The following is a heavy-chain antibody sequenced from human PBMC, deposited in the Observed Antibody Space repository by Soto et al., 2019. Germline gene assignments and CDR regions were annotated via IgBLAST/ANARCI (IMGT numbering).Heavy chain of an antibody. D-gene: IGHD2-2*01. CDR1: GGSFSGYY. J-gene: IGHJ6*02. V-gene: IGHV4-34*01. CDR3: ARGRVVVPANYYYYYGMDG. CDR2: INHSGST. Sequence: SETLSLTCAVYGGSFSGYYWSWIRQPPGKGLEWIGEINHSGSTNYNPSLKSRVTISVGTSKNQFSLKLSSVTAADTAVYYCARGRVVVPANYYYYYGMDGWGQGTTVTVSS.